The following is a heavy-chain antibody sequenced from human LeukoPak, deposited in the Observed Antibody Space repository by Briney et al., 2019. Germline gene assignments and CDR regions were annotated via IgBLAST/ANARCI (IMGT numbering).Heavy chain of an antibody. CDR3: ARGLTVGYGDYQPALS. J-gene: IGHJ4*02. Sequence: SVWLSCKASGGTFSSYAISWVRQAPGQGLEWMGRIIPILGIANYAQKFQGRVPITADRSTSTAYMELSSLRSEDTAVYYCARGLTVGYGDYQPALSWGQGTLVTASS. V-gene: IGHV1-69*04. CDR1: GGTFSSYA. CDR2: IIPILGIA. D-gene: IGHD4-17*01.